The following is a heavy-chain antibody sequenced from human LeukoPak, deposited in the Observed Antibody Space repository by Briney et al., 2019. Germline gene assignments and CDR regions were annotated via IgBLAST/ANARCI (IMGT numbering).Heavy chain of an antibody. D-gene: IGHD4-17*01. J-gene: IGHJ5*02. CDR2: IYYSGST. V-gene: IGHV4-39*07. CDR1: GGSISSSSYY. CDR3: ARDSRLTPTGPAYNWFDP. Sequence: SETLSLTCTVSGGSISSSSYYWGWIRQPPGKGLEWIGSIYYSGSTYYNPSLKSRVTISADTSKNQFSLKLSSVTAADTAVYYCARDSRLTPTGPAYNWFDPWGQGTLVTVSS.